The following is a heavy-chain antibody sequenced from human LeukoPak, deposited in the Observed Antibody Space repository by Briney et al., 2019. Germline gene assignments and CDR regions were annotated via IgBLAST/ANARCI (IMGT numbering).Heavy chain of an antibody. D-gene: IGHD3-3*01. CDR1: GGSVSRDY. V-gene: IGHV4-59*08. CDR2: IFYTGSN. CDR3: ARRGPWSGSFDY. J-gene: IGHJ4*02. Sequence: PSETLSLTCTVSGGSVSRDYWSWIRQAPGKGLEWIGFIFYTGSNNYNPSLKSRVTMSVDTSKNQFSLRLNSVTAADTAVYYCARRGPWSGSFDYWGQGALVTVSS.